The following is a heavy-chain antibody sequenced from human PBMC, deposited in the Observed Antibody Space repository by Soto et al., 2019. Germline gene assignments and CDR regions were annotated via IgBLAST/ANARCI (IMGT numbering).Heavy chain of an antibody. CDR3: ARVHVMVVAGSTFDY. CDR2: IYHGGTT. Sequence: SDTRSLTCTVSGYSISSGSYWGWLRKPPGEGPEWIASIYHGGTTFYNPSLKSRVSISVDSSKNQFSLSLTSVTAADTATYFCARVHVMVVAGSTFDYWGPGTLVTVSS. CDR1: GYSISSGSY. D-gene: IGHD6-19*01. V-gene: IGHV4-38-2*02. J-gene: IGHJ4*03.